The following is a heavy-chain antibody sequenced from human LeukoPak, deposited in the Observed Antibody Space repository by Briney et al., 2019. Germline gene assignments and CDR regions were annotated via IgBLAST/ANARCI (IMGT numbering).Heavy chain of an antibody. J-gene: IGHJ6*02. CDR3: VRGNPASGAMDV. Sequence: GGSLRLSCAASGFAFSSYDMHWVRQVTGIGLEWVSSIGALGETKYPGSVKGRFTISRDKAKNSLYLQMNSLRVGDTALYYCVRGNPASGAMDVWGHGTTVTVS. CDR1: GFAFSSYD. D-gene: IGHD3-10*01. CDR2: IGALGET. V-gene: IGHV3-13*04.